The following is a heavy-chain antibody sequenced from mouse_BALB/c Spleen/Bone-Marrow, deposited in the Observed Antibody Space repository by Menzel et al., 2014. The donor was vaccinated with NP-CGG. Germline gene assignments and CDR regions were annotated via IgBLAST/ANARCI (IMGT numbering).Heavy chain of an antibody. CDR2: IYLGNVNT. J-gene: IGHJ3*01. Sequence: VQLQQSGPELVKPGASVMVSCKASGYTFTSYYIHWVKQRPGQGLEWIGWIYLGNVNTKYNEKFKGKATLTADKPSSTAYMQLSSLTSEDSAVYFCARRDYRYDGFAYWGQGTLVTVSA. CDR1: GYTFTSYY. D-gene: IGHD2-14*01. V-gene: IGHV1S56*01. CDR3: ARRDYRYDGFAY.